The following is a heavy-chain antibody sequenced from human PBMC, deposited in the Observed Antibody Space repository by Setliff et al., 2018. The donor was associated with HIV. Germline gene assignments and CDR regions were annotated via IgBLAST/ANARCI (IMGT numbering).Heavy chain of an antibody. CDR2: ISPYNDYT. CDR1: GYTFINYG. Sequence: AASVKVSCKTSGYTFINYGITWVRQAPGQGLEWMGWISPYNDYTNYEQSLQGRVRMTTDTSTRTAYMDLRSLRSEDTAVYYCATHRWYSGSYLRDYWGQGTLVTVSS. J-gene: IGHJ4*02. V-gene: IGHV1-18*04. D-gene: IGHD1-26*01. CDR3: ATHRWYSGSYLRDY.